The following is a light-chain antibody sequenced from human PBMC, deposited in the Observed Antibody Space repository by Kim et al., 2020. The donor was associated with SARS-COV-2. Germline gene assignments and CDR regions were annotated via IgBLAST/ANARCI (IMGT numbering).Light chain of an antibody. CDR3: AVWDDSLNGWV. CDR1: KTNIGSNT. Sequence: GQRVTIPCSGIKTNIGSNTVNWYQQLPGTAPKLLIYSNNLRPSGIPDRFSGSKSGTSASLAISGLQSEDEADYYCAVWDDSLNGWVFGGGTQLTVL. J-gene: IGLJ3*02. CDR2: SNN. V-gene: IGLV1-44*01.